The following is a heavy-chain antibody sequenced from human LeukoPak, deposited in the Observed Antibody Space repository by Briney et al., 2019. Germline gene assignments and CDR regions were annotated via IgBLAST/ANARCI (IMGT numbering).Heavy chain of an antibody. Sequence: VKVSCKASGGTFSSYAISWVRQAPGQGLEWMGGIIPIFGTANYAQKFQGRVTITADKSTSTAYMELSSLRSEDTAVYYCARAMPDYGDYCLDYWGQGTLVTVSS. J-gene: IGHJ4*02. V-gene: IGHV1-69*06. CDR1: GGTFSSYA. CDR2: IIPIFGTA. CDR3: ARAMPDYGDYCLDY. D-gene: IGHD4-17*01.